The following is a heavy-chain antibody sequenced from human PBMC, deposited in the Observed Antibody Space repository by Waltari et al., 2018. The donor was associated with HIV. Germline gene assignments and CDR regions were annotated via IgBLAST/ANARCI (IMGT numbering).Heavy chain of an antibody. V-gene: IGHV2-5*01. CDR3: AHRRLARAVAGTLYNWFDP. CDR1: GFSLSTSGVG. J-gene: IGHJ5*02. CDR2: IYWNDDK. Sequence: QITLKESGPTLVKPTQTLTLTCTFSGFSLSTSGVGVGWIRQPPGKAPEWLALIYWNDDKRYSPSLKSRLTITKDTSKNQVVLTMTNMDHVDTATYYCAHRRLARAVAGTLYNWFDPWGQGILVTVSS. D-gene: IGHD6-19*01.